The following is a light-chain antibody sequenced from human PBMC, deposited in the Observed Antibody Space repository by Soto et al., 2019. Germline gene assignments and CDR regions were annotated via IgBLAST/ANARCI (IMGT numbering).Light chain of an antibody. J-gene: IGKJ4*01. CDR1: RTISSRY. Sequence: EIVLTQSPGTLSLSPGERATLSCRASRTISSRYVAWYQHKPGQAPRLLIYGASSRATGIPDRFGGSGSGTDFTLTISRLEPEDFAVYYCQQYGSSPALTFGGGPKVEIK. CDR3: QQYGSSPALT. CDR2: GAS. V-gene: IGKV3-20*01.